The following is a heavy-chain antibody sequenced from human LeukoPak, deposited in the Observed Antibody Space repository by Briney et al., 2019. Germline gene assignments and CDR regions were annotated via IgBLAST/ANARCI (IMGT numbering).Heavy chain of an antibody. Sequence: GGSLRLSCGASGFTFSNCAMSWVRQAPGKGLEWVSVISGSGTTTNYGDSVRGRFTISRDNSKNTLFLQMNDLRAEDTAAYYCAKGEALVYATVNWFDPWGQGTLVTVSS. CDR3: AKGEALVYATVNWFDP. CDR2: ISGSGTTT. V-gene: IGHV3-23*01. D-gene: IGHD2-8*01. J-gene: IGHJ5*02. CDR1: GFTFSNCA.